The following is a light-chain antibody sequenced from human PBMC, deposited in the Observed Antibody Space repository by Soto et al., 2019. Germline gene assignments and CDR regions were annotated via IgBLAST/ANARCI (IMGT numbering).Light chain of an antibody. CDR1: QSVSSN. V-gene: IGKV3-20*01. Sequence: EIVITQSPATLSVSPGERATLSCRASQSVSSNLAWYQQKPGQAPRLLIYGASSRATGIPDRFSGSGSGTDFTLTISRLEPEDFAVYYCQQYGSSPVTFGQGTRLEIK. CDR3: QQYGSSPVT. CDR2: GAS. J-gene: IGKJ5*01.